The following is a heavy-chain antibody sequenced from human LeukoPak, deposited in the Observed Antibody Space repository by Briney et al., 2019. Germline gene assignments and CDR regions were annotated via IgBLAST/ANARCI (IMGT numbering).Heavy chain of an antibody. CDR3: AKNYDSSGYHVGFDP. CDR2: IRPDGNFQ. J-gene: IGHJ5*02. Sequence: GGSLRLSCATSGFSFSSYWMNWVRQAPGKGLEWVANIRPDGNFQDYVDSVKGRFTISRDNSKNTLYLQMSSLRAEDTAVYYCAKNYDSSGYHVGFDPWGQGTLVTVSS. V-gene: IGHV3-7*03. D-gene: IGHD3-22*01. CDR1: GFSFSSYW.